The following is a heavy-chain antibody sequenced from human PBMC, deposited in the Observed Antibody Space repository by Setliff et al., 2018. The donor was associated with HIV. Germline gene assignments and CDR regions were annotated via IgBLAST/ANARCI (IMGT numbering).Heavy chain of an antibody. CDR3: AASADGDCATTSCTNWFDP. J-gene: IGHJ5*02. Sequence: LRLSCAASGFPFSGSAIHWVRRASGKGLEWVGRIKTQPSNYATAHGASTEGRFTISRDDSKSTAYLQLSSLKVEDTAVYFCAASADGDCATTSCTNWFDPWGQGTLVTVSS. V-gene: IGHV3-73*01. CDR2: IKTQPSNYAT. CDR1: GFPFSGSA. D-gene: IGHD2-21*01.